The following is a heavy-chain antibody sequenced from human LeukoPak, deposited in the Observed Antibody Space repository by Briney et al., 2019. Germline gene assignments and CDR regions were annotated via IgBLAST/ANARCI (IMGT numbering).Heavy chain of an antibody. Sequence: SQTLSLTCTVSGGSISSGDYYWSWIRQPPGKGLEWIGYIYYSGSTYYNPSLKSRVTISVDTSKNQFSLKLSSVTAADTAVYYCARGGEGVDDDFWEVDYWGQGTLVTVSS. J-gene: IGHJ4*02. CDR1: GGSISSGDYY. CDR3: ARGGEGVDDDFWEVDY. CDR2: IYYSGST. V-gene: IGHV4-30-4*08. D-gene: IGHD3-3*01.